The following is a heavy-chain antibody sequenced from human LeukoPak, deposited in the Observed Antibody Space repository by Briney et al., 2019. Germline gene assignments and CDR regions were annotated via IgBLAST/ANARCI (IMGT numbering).Heavy chain of an antibody. D-gene: IGHD3-22*01. Sequence: KPSETLSLTCTVSGGSVSSISSYWSWIRQPPGKGLEWIGYIYYTGSTHYNPSLKSRVTISVDTSKSQFSLRLTSVNAADTAVYYCARPRVEDYYDSSGSFAYWGQGTLVTVSS. CDR3: ARPRVEDYYDSSGSFAY. V-gene: IGHV4-61*01. CDR2: IYYTGST. CDR1: GGSVSSISSY. J-gene: IGHJ4*02.